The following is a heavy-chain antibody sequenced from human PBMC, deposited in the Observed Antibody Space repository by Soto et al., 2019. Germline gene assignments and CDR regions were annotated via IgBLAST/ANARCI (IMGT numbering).Heavy chain of an antibody. CDR2: ISPSGIST. Sequence: VQLEESGGDLVQPGGSLRLSCAASGFSLSSYSMNWVRQAPGKAPQWISYISPSGISTYYADSVKGRFTTSRDNVKNSLYLQMNSLRHEDSAVYYCARAGYCDGGACRFDYWGQGTLVTVSS. CDR3: ARAGYCDGGACRFDY. D-gene: IGHD2-21*02. CDR1: GFSLSSYS. V-gene: IGHV3-48*02. J-gene: IGHJ4*02.